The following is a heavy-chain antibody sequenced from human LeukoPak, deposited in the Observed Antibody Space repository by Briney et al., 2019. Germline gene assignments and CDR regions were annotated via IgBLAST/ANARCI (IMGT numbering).Heavy chain of an antibody. J-gene: IGHJ4*02. V-gene: IGHV3-23*01. CDR1: GFTFSSYA. CDR2: ISGSGGST. D-gene: IGHD3-22*01. Sequence: GGSLRLSCAASGFTFSSYAMSWVRQAPGKGLEWVSAISGSGGSTYYADSVKGRFTISRDNSKNSLYLQMNSLRAEDTALYYCAKGPSYYDSSGYYSWGQGTLVTVSS. CDR3: AKGPSYYDSSGYYS.